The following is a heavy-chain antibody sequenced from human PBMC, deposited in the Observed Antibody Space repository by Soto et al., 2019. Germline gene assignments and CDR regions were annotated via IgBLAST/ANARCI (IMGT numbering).Heavy chain of an antibody. CDR2: IYHSGST. CDR1: GGSISSGGYS. D-gene: IGHD3-3*01. Sequence: PSETLSLTYAVSGGSISSGGYSWSWIRQPPGKGLEWIGYIYHSGSTYYNPSLKSRVTISVDRSKNQFSLKLSSVTAADTAVYYCARAPSITIFGVVVNWFDPWGQGTLVTVSS. V-gene: IGHV4-30-2*01. J-gene: IGHJ5*02. CDR3: ARAPSITIFGVVVNWFDP.